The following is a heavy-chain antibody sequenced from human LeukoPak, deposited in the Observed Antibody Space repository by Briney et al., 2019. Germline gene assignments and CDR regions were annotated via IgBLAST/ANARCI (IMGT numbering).Heavy chain of an antibody. D-gene: IGHD6-19*01. Sequence: GASVKVSCKVSGYTLTELSMHWVRQAPGKGLGWMGGFDPEDGETIYAQKFQGRVTMTEDTSTDTAYMELSSLRSEDTAVYYCATWEAVAGNFDYWGQGTLVTVSS. CDR1: GYTLTELS. J-gene: IGHJ4*02. CDR2: FDPEDGET. V-gene: IGHV1-24*01. CDR3: ATWEAVAGNFDY.